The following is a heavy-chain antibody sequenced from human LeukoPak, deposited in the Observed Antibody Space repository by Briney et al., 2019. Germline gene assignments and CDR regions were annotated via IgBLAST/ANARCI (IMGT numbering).Heavy chain of an antibody. CDR1: GFTFSSYG. CDR3: AKDLSGSHYRYYYYYMDV. D-gene: IGHD1-26*01. CDR2: IRYDGSNK. J-gene: IGHJ6*03. Sequence: GGSLRLSCAAPGFTFSSYGMHWVRQAPGKGLEWVAFIRYDGSNKYYADSVKGRFTISRDNSKNTLYLQMNSLRAEDTAVYYCAKDLSGSHYRYYYYYMDVWGKGTTVTVSS. V-gene: IGHV3-30*02.